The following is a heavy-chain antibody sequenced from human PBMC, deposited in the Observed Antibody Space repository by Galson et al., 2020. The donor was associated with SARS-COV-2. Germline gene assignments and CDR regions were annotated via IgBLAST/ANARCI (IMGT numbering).Heavy chain of an antibody. V-gene: IGHV3-30*02. J-gene: IGHJ4*02. CDR2: IRLDGNNK. CDR1: GLTFSNYG. D-gene: IGHD2-2*02. Sequence: GGSLRLSCAASGLTFSNYGMHWVRQAPGKGLEWVTFIRLDGNNKYYADSVQGRFTGSRDNSKDTLYLQMNSLRAEDTAVYYCATDRSPDHCSSTNCYIGYWGQGTLVTVSS. CDR3: ATDRSPDHCSSTNCYIGY.